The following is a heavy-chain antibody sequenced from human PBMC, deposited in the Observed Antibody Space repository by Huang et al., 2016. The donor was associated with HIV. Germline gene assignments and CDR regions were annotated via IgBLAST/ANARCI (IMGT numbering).Heavy chain of an antibody. CDR1: GTSMTSSTFY. D-gene: IGHD2-2*03. Sequence: QLRESGPGLVTPSETLSLTCSASGTSMTSSTFYCGCFRQPPGSGLEWIGSVYFLANTYYNPSLKSRVTISIDTANKQYSMRLTSVTAADTAVYFCAREVRSVDTDRPDGYYYRGLDVWGQGTTVSVSS. CDR3: AREVRSVDTDRPDGYYYRGLDV. CDR2: VYFLANT. V-gene: IGHV4-39*02. J-gene: IGHJ6*02.